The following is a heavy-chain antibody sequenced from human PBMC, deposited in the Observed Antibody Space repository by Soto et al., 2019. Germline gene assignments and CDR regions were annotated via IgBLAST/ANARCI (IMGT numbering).Heavy chain of an antibody. Sequence: QVQLRQWGAGLLKPSETLSLTCAVFGGSFSDYYWTWIRQPPGKGLEWIGEINHSGTTSYNPSLMSRLTISVVTSNTQFSLKLSSVTAADTAVYYCARKPIYHFFAGYYSVDYWGQGTLVTVSS. V-gene: IGHV4-34*01. CDR2: INHSGTT. CDR3: ARKPIYHFFAGYYSVDY. J-gene: IGHJ4*02. D-gene: IGHD3-9*01. CDR1: GGSFSDYY.